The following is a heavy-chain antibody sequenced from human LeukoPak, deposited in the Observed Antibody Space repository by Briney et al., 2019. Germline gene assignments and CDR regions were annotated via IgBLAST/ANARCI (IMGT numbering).Heavy chain of an antibody. CDR3: TKYTYSFDSSGFNWFDP. CDR2: INPKSGGT. CDR1: GYTFSYSY. D-gene: IGHD3-22*01. Sequence: ASVKVSCKASGYTFSYSYLHWVRQAPGQGLEWMGRINPKSGGTHYAQKFQGRVTLTSETSISTAYMELSRLGSDDTAVYYCTKYTYSFDSSGFNWFDPWGQGTLVTVSS. J-gene: IGHJ5*02. V-gene: IGHV1-2*06.